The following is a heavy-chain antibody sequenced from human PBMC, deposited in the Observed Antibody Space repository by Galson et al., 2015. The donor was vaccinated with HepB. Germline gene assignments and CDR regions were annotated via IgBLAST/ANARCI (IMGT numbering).Heavy chain of an antibody. V-gene: IGHV1-24*01. CDR1: GYTLTELS. CDR2: FDPEDGET. J-gene: IGHJ4*02. Sequence: SVKVSCKVSGYTLTELSMHWVRQAPGKGLEWMGGFDPEDGETIYAQKFQGRVTMTEDTSTDTAYMELSSLRSEDTAVYYCATPSSANSWYLFDYWGQGTLVTVSS. CDR3: ATPSSANSWYLFDY. D-gene: IGHD6-13*01.